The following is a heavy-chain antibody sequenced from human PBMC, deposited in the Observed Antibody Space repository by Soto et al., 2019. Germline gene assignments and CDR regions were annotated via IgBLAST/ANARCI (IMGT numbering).Heavy chain of an antibody. CDR1: GYKFGSAW. CDR2: IKPGTSDI. J-gene: IGHJ4*02. Sequence: GESLKISCKGVGYKFGSAWIGWGRQMPGKGLEWMGIIKPGTSDIRYSPSCRGHVTISADEAVSTAYLQWSSLKASDTAMYYCARQLSHICDSWGQGTLVTVSS. V-gene: IGHV5-51*01. D-gene: IGHD3-3*02. CDR3: ARQLSHICDS.